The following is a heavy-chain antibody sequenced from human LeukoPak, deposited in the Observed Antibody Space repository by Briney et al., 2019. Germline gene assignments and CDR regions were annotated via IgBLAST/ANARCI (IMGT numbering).Heavy chain of an antibody. D-gene: IGHD2-15*01. CDR1: GFTFSSYG. CDR3: ANSGYCSGGSCFGSGGPFDY. J-gene: IGHJ4*02. Sequence: PGRSLRLSCAASGFTFSSYGIHWVRQAPGKGLEWVAVISHDGSNKYYADSVKGRFTISRDNSKNTLYLQMNSLRAEDTAVYYCANSGYCSGGSCFGSGGPFDYWGQGTLVTVSS. V-gene: IGHV3-30*18. CDR2: ISHDGSNK.